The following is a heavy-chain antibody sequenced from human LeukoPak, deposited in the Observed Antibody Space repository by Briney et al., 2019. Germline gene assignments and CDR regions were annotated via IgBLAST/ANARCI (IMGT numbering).Heavy chain of an antibody. CDR1: GGSFSGYY. D-gene: IGHD6-13*01. V-gene: IGHV4-34*01. CDR2: INHSGST. J-gene: IGHJ6*03. Sequence: SETLSLTCAVYGGSFSGYYWSWIRQPPGKGLEWIGEINHSGSTNYNPSLKSRVTISVDTSKNQFSLKLSSVTAADTAVYYCARIAAAAMDVWGKGTTVIVSS. CDR3: ARIAAAAMDV.